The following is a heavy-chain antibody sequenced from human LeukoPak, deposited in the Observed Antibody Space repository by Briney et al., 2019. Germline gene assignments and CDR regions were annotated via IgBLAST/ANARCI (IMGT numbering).Heavy chain of an antibody. CDR2: IYTSGST. Sequence: SETLSLTCTVSGGSISSGSYYWSWIRQPAGKGLEWTGRIYTSGSTNYNPSLKSRVTISVDTSKNQFSLKLSSVTAADTAVYYCARGRRIVGARGWFDPWGQGTLVTVSS. J-gene: IGHJ5*02. CDR3: ARGRRIVGARGWFDP. V-gene: IGHV4-61*02. CDR1: GGSISSGSYY. D-gene: IGHD1-26*01.